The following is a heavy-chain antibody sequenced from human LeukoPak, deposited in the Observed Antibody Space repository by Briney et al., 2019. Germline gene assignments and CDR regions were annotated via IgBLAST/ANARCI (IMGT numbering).Heavy chain of an antibody. CDR1: GFTFSSYA. CDR2: ISYDGSNK. J-gene: IGHJ4*02. CDR3: AKDRDHISGAGSFDY. Sequence: PGGSLRLSCAASGFTFSSYAMHWVRQAPGKGLEWVAVISYDGSNKYYADSVKGQFTISRDNSKNTLYLAMYSLRAEDTAVYYCAKDRDHISGAGSFDYWGQGTLVTVSS. D-gene: IGHD6-13*01. V-gene: IGHV3-30-3*01.